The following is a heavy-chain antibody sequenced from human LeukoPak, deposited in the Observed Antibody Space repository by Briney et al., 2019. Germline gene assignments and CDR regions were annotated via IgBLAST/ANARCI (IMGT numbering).Heavy chain of an antibody. D-gene: IGHD4-11*01. CDR3: AKLRGSGDFDLQYYFDY. J-gene: IGHJ4*02. V-gene: IGHV3-15*01. CDR2: IKSKTDGGTT. CDR1: GFTFSNAW. Sequence: GGSLRLSCAASGFTFSNAWMSWVRQAPGKGLEWVGRIKSKTDGGTTDYAAPVKGRFTISRDDSKNTLYLQLNSLRAEDTAVYYCAKLRGSGDFDLQYYFDYWGQGTLVTVSS.